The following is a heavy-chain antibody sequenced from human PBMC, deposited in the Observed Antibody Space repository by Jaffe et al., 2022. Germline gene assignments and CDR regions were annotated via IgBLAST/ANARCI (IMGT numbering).Heavy chain of an antibody. J-gene: IGHJ4*02. CDR3: AGWAGDTY. CDR2: IKEDGSET. V-gene: IGHV3-7*01. D-gene: IGHD3-16*01. CDR1: GFIFSTYW. Sequence: QLMESGGGLVQPGGSLSLSCAASGFIFSTYWMSWVRQAPGKGLEWVANIKEDGSETYYVDSVRGRFTISRDNARNSLHLQMNILRVEDTAVYYCAGWAGDTYWGQGTLVTVAS.